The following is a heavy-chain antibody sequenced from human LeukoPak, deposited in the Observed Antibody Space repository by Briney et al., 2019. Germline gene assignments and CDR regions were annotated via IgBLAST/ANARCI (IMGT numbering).Heavy chain of an antibody. CDR2: IIPIFGTA. CDR1: GGTFSSYA. Sequence: ASVKVSCKASGGTFSSYAISWVRQAPGQGLEWMGGIIPIFGTANYAQKFQGRVTITTDESTSTAYMELSSLRSEDTAVYYCAREGFGDIVVVPAAFQFDYWGQGTLVTVSS. J-gene: IGHJ4*02. V-gene: IGHV1-69*05. CDR3: AREGFGDIVVVPAAFQFDY. D-gene: IGHD2-2*01.